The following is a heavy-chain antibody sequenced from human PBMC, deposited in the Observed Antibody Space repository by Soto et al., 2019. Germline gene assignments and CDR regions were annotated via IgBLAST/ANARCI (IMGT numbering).Heavy chain of an antibody. V-gene: IGHV3-11*06. CDR3: ARDKETAMAHFDY. Sequence: PGGSLRLSCAASGLTFSDYYMIWIRQAPGKGLEWVSYISSSSSYTNYADSVKGRFTISRDNAKNSLYLQMNSLRAEDTAVYYCARDKETAMAHFDYWGQGTLVTVSS. CDR1: GLTFSDYY. D-gene: IGHD5-18*01. CDR2: ISSSSSYT. J-gene: IGHJ4*02.